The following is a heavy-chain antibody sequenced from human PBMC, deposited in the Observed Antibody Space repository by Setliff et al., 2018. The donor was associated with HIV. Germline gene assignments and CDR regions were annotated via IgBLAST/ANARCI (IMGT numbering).Heavy chain of an antibody. J-gene: IGHJ3*02. CDR1: GYTLTELS. CDR3: ARNPCSGGSCPDAFDI. D-gene: IGHD2-15*01. CDR2: INPKSDGT. V-gene: IGHV1-2*04. Sequence: ASVKVSCKVSGYTLTELSMHWVRQAPGQGLEWMGWINPKSDGTNYAQKFQGWITMTRDTSISTAYMELSRLRSDDTAVYYCARNPCSGGSCPDAFDIWGQGTMVTVSS.